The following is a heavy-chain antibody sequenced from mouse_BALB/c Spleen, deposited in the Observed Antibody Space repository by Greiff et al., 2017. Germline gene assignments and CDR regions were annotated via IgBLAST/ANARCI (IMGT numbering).Heavy chain of an antibody. CDR3: ARQAYYGILYAMDY. D-gene: IGHD2-10*01. CDR1: GFSLTSYG. Sequence: QVQLQQSGPGLVQPSQSLSITCTVSGFSLTSYGVHWVRQSPGKGLEWLGVIWSGGSTDYNAAFISRLSISKDNSKSQVFFKMNSLQTDDTARYYCARQAYYGILYAMDYWGQGTSVTVSS. CDR2: IWSGGST. J-gene: IGHJ4*01. V-gene: IGHV2-4-1*01.